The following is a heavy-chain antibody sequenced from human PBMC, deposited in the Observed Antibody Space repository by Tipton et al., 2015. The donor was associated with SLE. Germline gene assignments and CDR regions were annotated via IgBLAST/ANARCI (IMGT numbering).Heavy chain of an antibody. V-gene: IGHV4-34*01. Sequence: TLSLTCAVYGGSFSGYYWSWIRQPPGKWLEWIGEINHSGSTNYNPSPKSRVTISVDTSKNQFSLKLSSVTAADTAVYYCARGSGGGAFDIWGQGTMVTVSS. J-gene: IGHJ3*02. CDR1: GGSFSGYY. D-gene: IGHD5-12*01. CDR2: INHSGST. CDR3: ARGSGGGAFDI.